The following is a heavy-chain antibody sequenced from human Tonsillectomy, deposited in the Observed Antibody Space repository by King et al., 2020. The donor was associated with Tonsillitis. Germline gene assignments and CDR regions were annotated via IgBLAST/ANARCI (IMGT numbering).Heavy chain of an antibody. D-gene: IGHD3-22*01. CDR1: GFTFASYS. CDR2: IGTSGSRV. V-gene: IGHV3-48*01. J-gene: IGHJ4*02. Sequence: VQLVESGGGLVQPGGSLRLSCAASGFTFASYSMDWVRQAPGKGLEWVSYIGTSGSRVYYADSVKGRFTISRDNAMNSLYLQMNSLRAEDTAVYYCVRETPYDFDSDGYCTLDYWGQGTLVTVSS. CDR3: VRETPYDFDSDGYCTLDY.